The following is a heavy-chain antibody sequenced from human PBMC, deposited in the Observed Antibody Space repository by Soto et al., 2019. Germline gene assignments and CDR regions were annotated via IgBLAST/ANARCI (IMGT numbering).Heavy chain of an antibody. CDR2: ISYDGSNK. D-gene: IGHD3-3*01. V-gene: IGHV3-30*18. CDR3: AKDSSGAVDY. Sequence: GESLRLSCAASGFTFSSYGMHWVRQAPGKGLEWVAVISYDGSNKYYADSVKGRFTISRDNSKNTLYLQMNSLRAEDTAVYYCAKDSSGAVDYWGQGTLVTVSS. J-gene: IGHJ4*02. CDR1: GFTFSSYG.